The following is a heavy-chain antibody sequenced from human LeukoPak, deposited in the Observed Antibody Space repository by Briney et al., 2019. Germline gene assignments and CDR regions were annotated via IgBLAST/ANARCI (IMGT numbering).Heavy chain of an antibody. D-gene: IGHD3-3*01. CDR2: IYHSGST. CDR3: ARDLGRITIFGVGDAFDI. J-gene: IGHJ3*02. V-gene: IGHV4-38-2*02. Sequence: SETLSLTCAVSGYSISSGYYWGWIRQPPGKGLEWIGSIYHSGSTYYNPSLKSRVTISVDTSKNQFSLKLSSVTAADTAAYYCARDLGRITIFGVGDAFDIWGQGTMVTVSS. CDR1: GYSISSGYY.